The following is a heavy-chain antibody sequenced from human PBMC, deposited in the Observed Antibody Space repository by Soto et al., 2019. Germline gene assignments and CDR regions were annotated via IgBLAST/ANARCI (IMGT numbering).Heavy chain of an antibody. J-gene: IGHJ6*03. D-gene: IGHD6-13*01. CDR1: GFTFSSYG. CDR2: ISYDGSNK. V-gene: IGHV3-30*18. Sequence: GGSLRLSCAASGFTFSSYGMHWVRQAPGKGLEWVAVISYDGSNKYYADSVKGRFTISRDNSKNTLYMQMNSLRAEDTAVYYCAKDSAAAGKMTPDYYYYYMDVWGKGTTVTVSS. CDR3: AKDSAAAGKMTPDYYYYYMDV.